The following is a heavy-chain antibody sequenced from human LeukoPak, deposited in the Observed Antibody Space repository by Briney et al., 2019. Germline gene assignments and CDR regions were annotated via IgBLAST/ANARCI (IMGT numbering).Heavy chain of an antibody. Sequence: GGSLRLSCAASGFTFSSFAMGWVRRAPGKGLEWVSSTSGSGGATYYADSVKGRFTISRDNSENTLFLQINSLRAEDTAVFYCAKNYGSGTYYNYFDSWGQGTLVTVSS. V-gene: IGHV3-23*01. J-gene: IGHJ4*02. CDR2: TSGSGGAT. CDR1: GFTFSSFA. D-gene: IGHD3-10*01. CDR3: AKNYGSGTYYNYFDS.